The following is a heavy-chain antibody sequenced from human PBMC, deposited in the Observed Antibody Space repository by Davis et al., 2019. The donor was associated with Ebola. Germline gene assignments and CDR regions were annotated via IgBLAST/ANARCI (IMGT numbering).Heavy chain of an antibody. CDR1: GYTFTSYW. Sequence: GESLNTPCKCSGYTFTSYWIGWVRQIPGKGLASMGIIFPGDSDTRYSPSFQGQVTISADKSISTAYLQWSSLKASDTAMYYCARGTDGYNPGGYFDSWGQGTLVTVSS. V-gene: IGHV5-51*01. D-gene: IGHD5-24*01. J-gene: IGHJ4*02. CDR2: IFPGDSDT. CDR3: ARGTDGYNPGGYFDS.